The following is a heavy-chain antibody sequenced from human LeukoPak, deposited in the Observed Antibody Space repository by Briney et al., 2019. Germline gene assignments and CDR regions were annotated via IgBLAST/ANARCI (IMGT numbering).Heavy chain of an antibody. V-gene: IGHV3-23*01. J-gene: IGHJ6*03. CDR1: GFTFSSYA. CDR3: AKDLGGYSKSRYYYYMDV. D-gene: IGHD4-11*01. Sequence: GGSLRLSCAASGFTFSSYAMSWVRQPPGKGLEWVSAIIGSGGSTYYADSVKGRFTISRDNSKNTLYLQMNSLRAEDTAVYYCAKDLGGYSKSRYYYYMDVWGKGTTVTVSS. CDR2: IIGSGGST.